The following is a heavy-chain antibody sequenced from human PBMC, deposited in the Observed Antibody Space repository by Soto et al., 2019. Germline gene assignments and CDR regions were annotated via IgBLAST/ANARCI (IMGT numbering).Heavy chain of an antibody. D-gene: IGHD3-3*01. CDR3: LCITIFGVVIIIQL. CDR1: GFTVSSNY. J-gene: IGHJ4*02. Sequence: GGSLRLSCAASGFTVSSNYMSWVRQAPGKGLEWVSVIYSCGSTYYADSVKGRFTISRDNSKNTLYLQMNSLRAEDTAVYYCLCITIFGVVIIIQLRGQGTLVTVSS. CDR2: IYSCGST. V-gene: IGHV3-66*03.